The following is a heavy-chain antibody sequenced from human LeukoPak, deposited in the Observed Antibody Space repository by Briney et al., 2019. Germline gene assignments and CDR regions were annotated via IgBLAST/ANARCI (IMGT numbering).Heavy chain of an antibody. V-gene: IGHV3-66*01. CDR3: ARDLYYYGSGSYKIRWFDP. D-gene: IGHD3-10*01. CDR1: GFTVSSNH. CDR2: IYSGGST. J-gene: IGHJ5*02. Sequence: GGSLRLSCAASGFTVSSNHMSLVRQAPGKGLEWVSVIYSGGSTYYADSVKGRFTISRDNSKNTLYLQMNSLRAEDTAVYYCARDLYYYGSGSYKIRWFDPWGQGTLVTVSS.